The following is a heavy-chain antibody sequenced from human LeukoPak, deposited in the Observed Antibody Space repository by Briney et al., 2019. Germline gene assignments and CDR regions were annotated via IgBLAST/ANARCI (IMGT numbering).Heavy chain of an antibody. Sequence: GGSLRLSCAASGFTFSSYGMHWVRQAPGKGLEWVAFIRYDGSNKHYADSVKGRFTISRDNAKNSLYLQMNSLRAEDTAVYYCASSPIVGAPLWGQGTLVTVSS. J-gene: IGHJ4*02. D-gene: IGHD1-26*01. V-gene: IGHV3-30*02. CDR1: GFTFSSYG. CDR2: IRYDGSNK. CDR3: ASSPIVGAPL.